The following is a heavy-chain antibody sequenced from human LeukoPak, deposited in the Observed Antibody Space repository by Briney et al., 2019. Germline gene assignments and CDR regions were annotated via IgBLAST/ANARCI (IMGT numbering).Heavy chain of an antibody. CDR1: GYTFTSYG. D-gene: IGHD6-19*01. CDR2: IIPIFGTA. CDR3: AQQRSSGWHDDAFDI. J-gene: IGHJ3*02. Sequence: SVKVSCRASGYTFTSYGISWVRQAPGQGLEWMGGIIPIFGTANYAQKFQGRVTITADESTSTAYMELSSLRSEDTAVYYCAQQRSSGWHDDAFDIWGQGTMVTVSS. V-gene: IGHV1-69*13.